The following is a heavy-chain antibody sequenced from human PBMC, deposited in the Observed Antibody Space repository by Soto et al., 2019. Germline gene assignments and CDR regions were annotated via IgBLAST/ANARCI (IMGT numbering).Heavy chain of an antibody. CDR3: ARKDKMGYFNWFDP. CDR2: IFPSDSDT. CDR1: GYRFTSYW. Sequence: PGESLKISCRTSGYRFTSYWFAWVRQMPGKGLEWMGIIFPSDSDTRYSPSFQGQVTISSDRSTSTVFLQWASLKASDTAVYFCARKDKMGYFNWFDPWGQGTLVTVSS. V-gene: IGHV5-51*01. D-gene: IGHD5-18*01. J-gene: IGHJ5*02.